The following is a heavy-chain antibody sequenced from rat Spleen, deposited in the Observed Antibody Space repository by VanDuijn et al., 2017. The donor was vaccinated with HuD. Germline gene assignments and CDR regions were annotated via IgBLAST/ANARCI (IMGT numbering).Heavy chain of an antibody. V-gene: IGHV3-1*01. D-gene: IGHD1-5*01. CDR1: GYSITSNY. J-gene: IGHJ2*01. Sequence: EVQLQESGPGLVKPSQSLSLTCSVTGYSITSNYWGWIRKFPGNKMEWIGHISYSGSTSYNPSLKSRISITRDTSKNQFFLQLNSVTTEDTATYYCASTGNIGTTRNFDYWGQGVMVTVSS. CDR2: ISYSGST. CDR3: ASTGNIGTTRNFDY.